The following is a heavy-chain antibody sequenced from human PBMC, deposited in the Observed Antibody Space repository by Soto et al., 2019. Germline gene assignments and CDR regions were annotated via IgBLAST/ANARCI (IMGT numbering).Heavy chain of an antibody. CDR2: IQGVGRST. V-gene: IGHV3-23*01. Sequence: GFLRPSCRVAGFTVSSHAMSWVRQPPGEGLGWVSAIQGVGRSTHYEDSVTGRFTISRDNSKKTVDLQMRSLRAEDTAVYYGAKVEEMTTTYYFDYWGRGTQVTVSS. D-gene: IGHD4-4*01. CDR1: GFTVSSHA. CDR3: AKVEEMTTTYYFDY. J-gene: IGHJ4*02.